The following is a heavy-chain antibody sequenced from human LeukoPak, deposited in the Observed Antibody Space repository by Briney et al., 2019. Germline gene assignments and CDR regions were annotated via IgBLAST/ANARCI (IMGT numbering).Heavy chain of an antibody. Sequence: GGSLRLSCAASGFTFSSYAMSWVRQAPGKGLEWVSAISDSGGSTYDADSVKGRFTISRDNSKNTLYLQMNSLRAEDTAVYYCAKDTSIGRYCTNGVCSPFDYWGQGTLVTVSS. CDR3: AKDTSIGRYCTNGVCSPFDY. CDR2: ISDSGGST. V-gene: IGHV3-23*01. J-gene: IGHJ4*02. CDR1: GFTFSSYA. D-gene: IGHD2-8*01.